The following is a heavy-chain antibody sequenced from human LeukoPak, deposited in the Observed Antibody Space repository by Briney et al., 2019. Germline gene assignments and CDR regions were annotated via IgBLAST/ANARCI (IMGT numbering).Heavy chain of an antibody. J-gene: IGHJ4*02. CDR3: AAGYFDWLLLTGFDY. Sequence: SETLSLTCAVYGGSFSGYYWGWIRQPPGKGLEWIGSIYYSGSTYYNPSLKSRVTISVDTSKNQFSLILSSVTAADTAVYYCAAGYFDWLLLTGFDYWGQGTLVTVSS. D-gene: IGHD3-9*01. V-gene: IGHV4-38-2*01. CDR1: GGSFSGYY. CDR2: IYYSGST.